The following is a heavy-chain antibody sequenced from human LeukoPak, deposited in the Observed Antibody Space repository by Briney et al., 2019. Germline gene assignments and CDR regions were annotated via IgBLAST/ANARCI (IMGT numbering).Heavy chain of an antibody. CDR1: GVSISSGGYS. Sequence: PSETLSLTCTVSGVSISSGGYSWSWIRQPPGKALEWIGYIYHSGSTYYNPSLKSRVIISIDRSKNQFSLKLSSVTAADTAVYFCARAHITMVRGVKFWFDPWGQGTLVTVSS. CDR2: IYHSGST. V-gene: IGHV4-30-2*01. D-gene: IGHD3-10*01. CDR3: ARAHITMVRGVKFWFDP. J-gene: IGHJ5*02.